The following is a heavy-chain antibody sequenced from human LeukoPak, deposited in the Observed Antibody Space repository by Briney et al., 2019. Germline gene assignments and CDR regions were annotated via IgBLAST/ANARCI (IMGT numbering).Heavy chain of an antibody. CDR2: INPNSGGT. D-gene: IGHD5-12*01. Sequence: ASVKVSCKASGYTVTGYYMHWVGQAPGQGLECMGWINPNSGGTDYAQKFQGRVTMTRETSISTAYMELSRRRSDGTAVYYCAREGGGYEVPQNWFDPWGQGTLVTVSS. CDR1: GYTVTGYY. V-gene: IGHV1-2*02. CDR3: AREGGGYEVPQNWFDP. J-gene: IGHJ5*02.